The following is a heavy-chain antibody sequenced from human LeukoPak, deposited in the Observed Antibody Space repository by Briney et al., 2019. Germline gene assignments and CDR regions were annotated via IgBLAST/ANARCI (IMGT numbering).Heavy chain of an antibody. CDR1: GGSFSGYY. CDR2: INHSGST. Sequence: SETLSLTCAVYGGSFSGYYWSWIRQPPGKGLEWIGEINHSGSTNYNPSLKSRVTISVDTPKNQFSLKLSSVTAADTAVYYCASTRPGVVVITTSMDYWGQGTLVTVSS. CDR3: ASTRPGVVVITTSMDY. D-gene: IGHD3-22*01. J-gene: IGHJ4*02. V-gene: IGHV4-34*01.